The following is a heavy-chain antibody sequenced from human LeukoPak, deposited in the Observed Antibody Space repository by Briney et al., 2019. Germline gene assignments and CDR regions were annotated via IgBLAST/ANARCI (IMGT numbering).Heavy chain of an antibody. Sequence: SETLSLTCAVYGGSFSGYYWSWIRQPPGKGLEWIGEINHSGSTYYNPSLKSRVTISLDPSKNQFSLGLSSVTAADTAIYYCARDLDYWGQGTLVTVSS. CDR3: ARDLDY. CDR1: GGSFSGYY. CDR2: INHSGST. J-gene: IGHJ4*02. V-gene: IGHV4-34*01.